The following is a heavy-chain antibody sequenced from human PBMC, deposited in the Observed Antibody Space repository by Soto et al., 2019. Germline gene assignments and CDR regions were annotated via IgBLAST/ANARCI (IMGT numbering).Heavy chain of an antibody. D-gene: IGHD3-16*02. Sequence: TSETLSLTCTVSGGSISSSSYYWGWIRQPPGKGLEWIGSIYYSGSTYYNPSLKSRVTISVDMSKDQFSLKVTSVTAADTAIYFCARHYNGGTYPLDYWGQGTVVTVST. V-gene: IGHV4-39*01. CDR3: ARHYNGGTYPLDY. J-gene: IGHJ4*02. CDR2: IYYSGST. CDR1: GGSISSSSYY.